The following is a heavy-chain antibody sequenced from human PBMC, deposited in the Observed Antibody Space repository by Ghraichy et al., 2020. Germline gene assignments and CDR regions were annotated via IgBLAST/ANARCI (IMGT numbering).Heavy chain of an antibody. D-gene: IGHD1-14*01. J-gene: IGHJ4*02. CDR2: IGSDGSSA. Sequence: GGSLRLSCAASGFTFNTYWMHWVRQTAGKGLVWVSRIGSDGSSATYADSVKGRFTISRDNAKNTLYLQMNSLRAEDTAVYYCARDGSVRTGGVDYWGQGTLVTVSS. CDR1: GFTFNTYW. V-gene: IGHV3-74*01. CDR3: ARDGSVRTGGVDY.